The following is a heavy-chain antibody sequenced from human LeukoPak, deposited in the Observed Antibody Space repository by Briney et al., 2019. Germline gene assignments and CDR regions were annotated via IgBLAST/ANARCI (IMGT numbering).Heavy chain of an antibody. V-gene: IGHV3-33*08. CDR1: GFTFSNAW. Sequence: PGGSLRLSCAASGFTFSNAWMNWVRQAPGKGLEWVAVIWYDGSNKYYADSVKGRFTISRDNSKNTLYLQMNSLRAEDTAVYYCARAENYYDSSLSPPFDYWGQGTLVTVSS. CDR2: IWYDGSNK. CDR3: ARAENYYDSSLSPPFDY. J-gene: IGHJ4*02. D-gene: IGHD3-22*01.